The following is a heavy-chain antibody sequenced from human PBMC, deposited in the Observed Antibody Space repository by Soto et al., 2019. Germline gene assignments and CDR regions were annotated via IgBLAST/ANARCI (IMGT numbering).Heavy chain of an antibody. V-gene: IGHV4-59*01. CDR2: IHYSGST. Sequence: QVQLQESGPGLVKPSETLSLTCTVSGGSIGNYYWSWIRQPPGKGLEWIGYIHYSGSTWYNPSLKSRVTISVDTSRNQFALKLTSVNAADTAVYFCAKNLYGYYVNPDIWGQGTMVTVSS. D-gene: IGHD3-3*01. CDR3: AKNLYGYYVNPDI. CDR1: GGSIGNYY. J-gene: IGHJ3*02.